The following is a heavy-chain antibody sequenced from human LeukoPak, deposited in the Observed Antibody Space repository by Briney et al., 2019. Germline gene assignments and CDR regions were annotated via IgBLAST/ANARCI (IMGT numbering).Heavy chain of an antibody. V-gene: IGHV1-69*04. Sequence: ASVTVSCKASGGTFSSYAISWVRQAPGQGLEWMGRIIPILGIANYAQKFQGRVTITADKSTSTAYMELSSLRSEDTAVYYCARDGEYYYDSSGYYELDYWGQGTLVTVSS. J-gene: IGHJ4*02. D-gene: IGHD3-22*01. CDR2: IIPILGIA. CDR1: GGTFSSYA. CDR3: ARDGEYYYDSSGYYELDY.